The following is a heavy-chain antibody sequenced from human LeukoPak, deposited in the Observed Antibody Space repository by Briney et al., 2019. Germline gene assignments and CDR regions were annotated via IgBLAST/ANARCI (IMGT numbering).Heavy chain of an antibody. CDR1: GGSISSYY. CDR3: ARGPAVGVVATSMAFDY. V-gene: IGHV4-59*01. CDR2: IYYSGST. Sequence: SETLSLTCTVSGGSISSYYWSWIRQPPGKGLEWIGYIYYSGSTNYNPSLKSRVTISVDTSKNQFSLKLSSVTAADTAVYYCARGPAVGVVATSMAFDYWGQGTLVTVSS. J-gene: IGHJ4*02. D-gene: IGHD5-12*01.